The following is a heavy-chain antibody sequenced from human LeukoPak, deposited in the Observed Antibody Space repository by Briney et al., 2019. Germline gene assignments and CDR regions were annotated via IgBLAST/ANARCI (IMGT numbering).Heavy chain of an antibody. CDR3: PGMNYYDSSGYYADS. CDR1: GGSISSSSYY. Sequence: PSETLSLTCTVSGGSISSSSYYWGWIRQPPGKGLEWIGSIYYSGSTDYNPSVKSRVTISVDRSKNQFSLNLSSVTPADTPVYSCPGMNYYDSSGYYADSWGHGTLVTASS. D-gene: IGHD3-22*01. J-gene: IGHJ5*01. V-gene: IGHV4-39*01. CDR2: IYYSGST.